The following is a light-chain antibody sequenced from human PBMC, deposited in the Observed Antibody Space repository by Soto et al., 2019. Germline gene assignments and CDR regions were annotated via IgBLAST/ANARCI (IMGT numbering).Light chain of an antibody. Sequence: DIQKTQSPSSLSASVGDRVTITCRASQTIIFYLNWYQQKPGQAPKLLIYAASNLQSGVPSRFSGSGSGTEFTLTISSLQPEDFATYFCQQSYTTPVYTFGQGTKLEIK. CDR1: QTIIFY. CDR3: QQSYTTPVYT. J-gene: IGKJ2*01. V-gene: IGKV1-39*01. CDR2: AAS.